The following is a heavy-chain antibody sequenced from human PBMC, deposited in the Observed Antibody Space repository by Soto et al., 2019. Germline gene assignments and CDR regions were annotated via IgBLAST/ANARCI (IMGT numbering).Heavy chain of an antibody. CDR2: IYYSGST. CDR3: ARHGDIVVVPAAPFDY. Sequence: SETLSLTCTVSGGSLSGYYWSWIRQPPGKGLEWIGYIYYSGSTNYNPSLKSRVTISVDTSKNQFSLKLSSVTAADTAVYYCARHGDIVVVPAAPFDYWGQGTLVTVSS. V-gene: IGHV4-59*08. J-gene: IGHJ4*02. CDR1: GGSLSGYY. D-gene: IGHD2-2*01.